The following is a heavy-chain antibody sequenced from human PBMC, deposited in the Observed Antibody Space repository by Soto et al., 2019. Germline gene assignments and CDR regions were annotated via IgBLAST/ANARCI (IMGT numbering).Heavy chain of an antibody. Sequence: QVQLVQSGAEVKKPGSSVKVSCKASGGTFSSYSITWVRQAPGQGLEWMGVIIPVFGTTNYAQNFQGRVTITADESTTTAYMELSSLRSEDTAVYYCARCSTIFGGCYFDYWGQGTLVTVSS. CDR3: ARCSTIFGGCYFDY. J-gene: IGHJ4*02. CDR1: GGTFSSYS. V-gene: IGHV1-69*12. CDR2: IIPVFGTT. D-gene: IGHD3-3*01.